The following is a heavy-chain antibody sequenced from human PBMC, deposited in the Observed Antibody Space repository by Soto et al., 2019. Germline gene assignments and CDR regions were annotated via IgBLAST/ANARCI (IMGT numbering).Heavy chain of an antibody. Sequence: EVQLVESGGGLVQPGGSLRLSCAASGFTFSSYAMHWVRQAPGKGLEYVSAISSNGGSTYYANSVKGRFTISRDNSKNTLYLQRGSLRAEDMAVYYCARAAVAADLDYWGQGTLVTVSS. V-gene: IGHV3-64*01. CDR1: GFTFSSYA. J-gene: IGHJ4*02. CDR3: ARAAVAADLDY. D-gene: IGHD6-19*01. CDR2: ISSNGGST.